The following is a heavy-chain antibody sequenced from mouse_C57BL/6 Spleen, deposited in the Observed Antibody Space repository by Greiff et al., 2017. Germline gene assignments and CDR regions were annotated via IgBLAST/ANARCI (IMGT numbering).Heavy chain of an antibody. CDR2: IDPSDSYT. Sequence: QVQLKQPGAELVMPGASVKLSCKASGYTFTSYWMHWVKQRPGQGLEWIGEIDPSDSYTNYNQKFKGKSTLTVDKSSSTAYMQLSSLTSEDSAVYYCAREGPWFAYWGQGTLVTVSA. D-gene: IGHD3-3*01. V-gene: IGHV1-69*01. J-gene: IGHJ3*01. CDR3: AREGPWFAY. CDR1: GYTFTSYW.